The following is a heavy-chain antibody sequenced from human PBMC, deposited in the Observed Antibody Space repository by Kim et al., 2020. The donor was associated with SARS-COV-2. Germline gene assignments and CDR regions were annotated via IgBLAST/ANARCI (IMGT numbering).Heavy chain of an antibody. Sequence: SETLSLTCTVSGGSISSGGYYWSWIRQHPGKGLEWIGYIYYSGSTYYNPSLKSRVTISVDTSKNQFSLKLSSVTAADTAVYYCARGHRDMVRGVTGLFDYWGQGTLVTVSS. J-gene: IGHJ4*02. D-gene: IGHD3-10*01. CDR3: ARGHRDMVRGVTGLFDY. CDR2: IYYSGST. CDR1: GGSISSGGYY. V-gene: IGHV4-31*03.